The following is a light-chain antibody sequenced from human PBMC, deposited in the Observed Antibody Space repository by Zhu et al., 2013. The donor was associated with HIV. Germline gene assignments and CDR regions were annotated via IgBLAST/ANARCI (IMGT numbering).Light chain of an antibody. Sequence: DIQMTQSPSTLSATVGDRVTITCRASQSIGAWLAWYQQKAGESPKLLIYQTSSLEGGVPSRFSGSGSGTEFTLTISSLQPDDFATYYCQQYNSYSETFGQGTKVEIK. CDR3: QQYNSYSET. CDR2: QTS. CDR1: QSIGAW. J-gene: IGKJ1*01. V-gene: IGKV1-5*03.